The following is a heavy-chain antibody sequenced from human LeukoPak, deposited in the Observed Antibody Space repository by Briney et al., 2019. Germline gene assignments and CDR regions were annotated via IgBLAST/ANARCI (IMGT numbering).Heavy chain of an antibody. J-gene: IGHJ5*02. CDR2: ISYDGSNK. CDR1: GFTFSSYA. CDR3: ARDGTMVRGVILWWFDP. Sequence: GGSLRLSCAASGFTFSSYAMHWVRQAPGKGLEWVAVISYDGSNKYYADSVKGRFTISRDNSKNTLYLQMNSLRAEDTAVYYCARDGTMVRGVILWWFDPWGQGTLVTVSS. D-gene: IGHD3-10*01. V-gene: IGHV3-30*04.